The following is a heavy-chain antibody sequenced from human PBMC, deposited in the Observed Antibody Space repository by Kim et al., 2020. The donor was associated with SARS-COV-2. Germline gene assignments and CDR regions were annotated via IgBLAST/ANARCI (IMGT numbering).Heavy chain of an antibody. V-gene: IGHV7-4-1*02. CDR1: GYTFTTYA. CDR3: ARTAYSGGWEGYFDY. CDR2: INTNSGKP. Sequence: ASVKVSCKASGYTFTTYAINWLRQAPGQGLEWMGWINTNSGKPTYAQGFTGRFVFSLDTSVSTAYLQISSLKADDTAVYYCARTAYSGGWEGYFDYLGQG. J-gene: IGHJ4*02. D-gene: IGHD2-15*01.